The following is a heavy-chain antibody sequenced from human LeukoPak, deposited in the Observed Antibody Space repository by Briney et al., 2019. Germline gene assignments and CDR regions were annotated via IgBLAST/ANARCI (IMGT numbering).Heavy chain of an antibody. CDR3: ARDWGYSSGFFFDY. CDR1: GDSVSSNSAA. J-gene: IGHJ4*02. D-gene: IGHD6-19*01. CDR2: TYYRSKWYN. V-gene: IGHV6-1*01. Sequence: SQTLSLTCAISGDSVSSNSAAWNWIRQSPSRGLEWLGRTYYRSKWYNDYAVSVKSRITINPDASKNQFSLQLKSVTPEDTAVYYCARDWGYSSGFFFDYWGQGTLVTVSS.